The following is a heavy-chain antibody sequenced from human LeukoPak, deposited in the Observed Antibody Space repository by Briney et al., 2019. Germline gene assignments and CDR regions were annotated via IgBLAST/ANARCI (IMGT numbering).Heavy chain of an antibody. CDR3: AKDLYDYGDDNWFDP. D-gene: IGHD4-17*01. V-gene: IGHV3-30*02. J-gene: IGHJ5*02. CDR2: IRYDGSNK. CDR1: GFIFSDYG. Sequence: PGGSLRLSCAPSGFIFSDYGMHWVRQAPGKGLEWVAFIRYDGSNKYYADSVKGRFTISRDNSKNTLYLQMNSLRAEDTAVYYCAKDLYDYGDDNWFDPWGQGTLVTVSS.